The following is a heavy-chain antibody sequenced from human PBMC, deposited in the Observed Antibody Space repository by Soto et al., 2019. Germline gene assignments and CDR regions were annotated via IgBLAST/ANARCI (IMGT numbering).Heavy chain of an antibody. CDR2: IKSKTDGGTT. V-gene: IGHV3-15*01. Sequence: GGSLRLSCAASGFTFSNAWMSWVRQAPGKGLEWVGRIKSKTDGGTTDYAAPVKGRFTISRDDSKNTLYLQMNSLKTEDTAVYYCTTDGRGITFGGVIVMGPTYYYYYMDVWGKGTTVTVSS. CDR3: TTDGRGITFGGVIVMGPTYYYYYMDV. CDR1: GFTFSNAW. J-gene: IGHJ6*03. D-gene: IGHD3-16*02.